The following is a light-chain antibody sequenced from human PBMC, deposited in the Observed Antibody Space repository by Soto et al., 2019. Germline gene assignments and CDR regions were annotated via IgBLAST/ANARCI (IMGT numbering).Light chain of an antibody. CDR3: LQYNSHPYT. J-gene: IGKJ2*01. Sequence: DIQVTQSPSTLSAYVGDRVIITCRASQNVNIWLAWYQQRPREAPKRLIYKTSSLESGVPSRFSGSGSGTEFTLTISSLEPDDFGTYFCLQYNSHPYTFGQGTKLEIK. V-gene: IGKV1-5*03. CDR2: KTS. CDR1: QNVNIW.